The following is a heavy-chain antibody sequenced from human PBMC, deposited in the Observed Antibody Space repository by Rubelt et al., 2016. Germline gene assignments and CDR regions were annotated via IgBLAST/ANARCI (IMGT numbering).Heavy chain of an antibody. CDR3: AGRTAASGTFYH. J-gene: IGHJ4*02. Sequence: GGWIRRPPGKGLEWIGYSHYSGTTNYSPSLRSRVTMSVDTSQNQVSLRLTSVTAEDTAVYYCAGRTAASGTFYHWGQGTLVTVSS. CDR2: SHYSGTT. D-gene: IGHD1/OR15-1a*01. V-gene: IGHV4-28*01.